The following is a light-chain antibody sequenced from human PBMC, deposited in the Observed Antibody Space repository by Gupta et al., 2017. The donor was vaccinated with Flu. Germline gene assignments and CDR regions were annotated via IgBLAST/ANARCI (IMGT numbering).Light chain of an antibody. CDR2: VAS. Sequence: VMTQSPATLSVSLGERATLSCRASQTINTNLAWYQQKPAQPPSLIISVASIRAPGVPARFSGSGSGTEFTLTITNLQSEDVAIYFCQQYQDWVTFGQGTRLEI. J-gene: IGKJ5*01. CDR3: QQYQDWVT. V-gene: IGKV3-15*01. CDR1: QTINTN.